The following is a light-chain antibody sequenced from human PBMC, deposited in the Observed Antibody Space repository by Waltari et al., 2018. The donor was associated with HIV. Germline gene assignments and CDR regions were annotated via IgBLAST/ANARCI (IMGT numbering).Light chain of an antibody. CDR3: CSYAASYIYV. Sequence: QSALTQPASVSGSPGQSITLSCTGTRSDVGNYDLVSWYQHLPGKAPKLMIYEVSKRPSGVSNRFSGSKSGNTASLTISGLQAEDEGDYYCCSYAASYIYVFGVGTKVTVL. CDR2: EVS. J-gene: IGLJ1*01. CDR1: RSDVGNYDL. V-gene: IGLV2-23*02.